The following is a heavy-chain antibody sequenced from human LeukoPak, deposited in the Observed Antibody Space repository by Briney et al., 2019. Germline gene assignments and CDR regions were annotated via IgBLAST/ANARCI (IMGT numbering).Heavy chain of an antibody. D-gene: IGHD1-1*01. Sequence: GGSLRLSCAASGFTFSSYAMSWVRQAPGKGLEWVSAISGSGGSTYYADSVKGRFTISRDNSKNTLYLQMNSLRAEDTALYYCARGDINWNRSYFDYWGQGTLVTVSS. V-gene: IGHV3-23*01. CDR1: GFTFSSYA. CDR3: ARGDINWNRSYFDY. CDR2: ISGSGGST. J-gene: IGHJ4*02.